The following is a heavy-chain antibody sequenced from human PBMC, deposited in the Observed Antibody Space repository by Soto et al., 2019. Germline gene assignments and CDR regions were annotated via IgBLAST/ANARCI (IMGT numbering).Heavy chain of an antibody. CDR2: ISLDGSRT. CDR3: ARQRGCDY. CDR1: GFTFSTYW. J-gene: IGHJ4*02. D-gene: IGHD1-1*01. Sequence: EVQLVESGGGLVQPGGSLRLSCAVSGFTFSTYWMHWVRQVPGKGLVWVSRISLDGSRTSYADSVKGRFTISRDNAKNSVYLQMNSLRADDTAVYYCARQRGCDYWGQGTLVTVSS. V-gene: IGHV3-74*01.